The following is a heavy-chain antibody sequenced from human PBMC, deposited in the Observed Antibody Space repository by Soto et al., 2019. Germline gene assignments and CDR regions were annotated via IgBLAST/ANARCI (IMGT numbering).Heavy chain of an antibody. CDR1: GYNFANYW. D-gene: IGHD6-19*01. V-gene: IGHV5-51*01. Sequence: PGESLKISCQGSGYNFANYWIAWVRQMPGKGLEWMGVIYPGDSDTRYGPSFQGHVTISADRSINTAYLEWSSLKASDTAIYYCARDHSNGWYQHFDFWGQGTLVTVSS. CDR3: ARDHSNGWYQHFDF. CDR2: IYPGDSDT. J-gene: IGHJ4*02.